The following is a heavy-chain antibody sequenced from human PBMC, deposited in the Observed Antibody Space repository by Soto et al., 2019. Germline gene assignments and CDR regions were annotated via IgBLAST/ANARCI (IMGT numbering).Heavy chain of an antibody. J-gene: IGHJ4*02. Sequence: PSETLSLTCTVSGGSISSGGYYWSWIRQHPGKGLEWIGYIYYSGSTYYNPSLKSRVTISVDTSKNQFSLKLSSVTAADTAVYYCARAVAAGYYFDYWGQGILVTVSS. V-gene: IGHV4-31*03. D-gene: IGHD6-13*01. CDR3: ARAVAAGYYFDY. CDR2: IYYSGST. CDR1: GGSISSGGYY.